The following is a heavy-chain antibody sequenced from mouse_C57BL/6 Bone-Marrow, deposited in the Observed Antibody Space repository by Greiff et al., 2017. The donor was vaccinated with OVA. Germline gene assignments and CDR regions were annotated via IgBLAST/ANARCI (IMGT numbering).Heavy chain of an antibody. CDR1: GYTFTDYY. V-gene: IGHV1-26*01. CDR2: INPNNGGT. J-gene: IGHJ3*01. D-gene: IGHD3-2*02. Sequence: EVQLQQSGPELVKPGASVKISCKASGYTFTDYYMNWVKQSHGKSLEWIGDINPNNGGTSYNQKFKGKATLTVDKSSSTAYMELRSLTSEDSAVYYCARGRQLRGLFAYWGQGTLVTVSA. CDR3: ARGRQLRGLFAY.